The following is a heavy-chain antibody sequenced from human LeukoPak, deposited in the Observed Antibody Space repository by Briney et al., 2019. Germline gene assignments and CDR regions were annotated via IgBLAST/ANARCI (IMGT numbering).Heavy chain of an antibody. V-gene: IGHV3-7*01. CDR2: IKFDESEK. D-gene: IGHD1-1*01. CDR3: SRITTNGYVEY. CDR1: GFTFSNFW. J-gene: IGHJ4*02. Sequence: QAGVSVSLSCAVAGFTFSNFWMGWVRQAPGKGWEWGASIKFDESEKRYVDSVNGRFTISRDNAENSLYLQMNSRRGEDMAVYFCSRITTNGYVEYWGQGSLVTVSS.